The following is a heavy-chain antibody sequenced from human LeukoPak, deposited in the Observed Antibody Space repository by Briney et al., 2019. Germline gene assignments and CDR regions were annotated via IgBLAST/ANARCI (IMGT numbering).Heavy chain of an antibody. J-gene: IGHJ4*02. CDR2: IRYDGSNK. CDR3: ANIRRPYCSSTSCYTSFDY. CDR1: GFTLSSYG. D-gene: IGHD2-2*02. Sequence: GGSLRLSCAASGFTLSSYGMHWVRQAPGKGLEWVAFIRYDGSNKYYADSVKGRFTISRDNSKNTLYLQMNSLRAEDTAVYYCANIRRPYCSSTSCYTSFDYWGQGTLVTVSS. V-gene: IGHV3-30*02.